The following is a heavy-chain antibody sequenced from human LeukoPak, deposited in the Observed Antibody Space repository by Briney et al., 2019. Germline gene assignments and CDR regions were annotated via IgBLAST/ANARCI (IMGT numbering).Heavy chain of an antibody. J-gene: IGHJ4*02. CDR3: ARVTYSSGAKPIDY. V-gene: IGHV1-69*04. Sequence: EASVKVSCKASGGTFSSYAISWVRQAPGQGLEWMGRIIPILGIANYAQKFQGRVTITADKSTSTAYMELSSLRSEDTAVYYCARVTYSSGAKPIDYWGQGTLVTVSS. CDR1: GGTFSSYA. D-gene: IGHD6-19*01. CDR2: IIPILGIA.